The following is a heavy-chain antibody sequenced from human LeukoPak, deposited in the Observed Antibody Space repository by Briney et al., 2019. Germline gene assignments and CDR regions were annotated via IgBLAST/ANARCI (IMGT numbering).Heavy chain of an antibody. V-gene: IGHV3-7*01. CDR3: AKYCGGDCYGMDV. Sequence: GGSLRLSCTASGFTFSSYWMSWVRQAPGKGLEWVANIKQDGSEKDYVDSVKGRFTISRDNARNSLYLQMNSLRAEDTAVYYCAKYCGGDCYGMDVWGQGTTVTVSS. CDR2: IKQDGSEK. CDR1: GFTFSSYW. D-gene: IGHD2-21*01. J-gene: IGHJ6*02.